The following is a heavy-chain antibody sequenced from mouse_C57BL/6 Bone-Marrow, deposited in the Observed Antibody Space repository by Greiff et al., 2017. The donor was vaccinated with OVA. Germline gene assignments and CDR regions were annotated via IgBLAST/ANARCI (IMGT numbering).Heavy chain of an antibody. V-gene: IGHV10-1*01. CDR1: GVGCNTYV. J-gene: IGHJ2*01. Sequence: EVNVVESGGGLVQPKGSLKFSGGGSGVGCNTYVTNWALQGPINFLEVISPIIRKSNTYATYYADSVKDRFTISRDDSESMLYLQMNNLKTEDTAMYYCVRRGVFDYWGQGTPLTVSA. CDR2: IIRKSNTYAT. CDR3: VRRGVFDY.